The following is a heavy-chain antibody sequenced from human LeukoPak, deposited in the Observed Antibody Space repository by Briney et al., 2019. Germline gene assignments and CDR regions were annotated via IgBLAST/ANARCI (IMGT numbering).Heavy chain of an antibody. J-gene: IGHJ4*02. CDR1: GFTFSAYS. Sequence: GGSLRLSCATSGFTFSAYSMIWVRQTPGKGLECLSYITSSSDSIHYADSVRGRFTVSRDNAKNSLYLQMNSLRDEDTAVYYCARDPGYSRPSSYGYFDHWGQGTLPPSPQ. CDR3: ARDPGYSRPSSYGYFDH. CDR2: ITSSSDSI. V-gene: IGHV3-48*02. D-gene: IGHD1-26*01.